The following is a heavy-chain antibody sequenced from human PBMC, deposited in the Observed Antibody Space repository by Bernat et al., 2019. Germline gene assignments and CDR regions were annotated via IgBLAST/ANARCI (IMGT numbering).Heavy chain of an antibody. J-gene: IGHJ6*03. CDR1: GGSISSSSYY. CDR2: IYYSGST. Sequence: QLQLQESGPGLVKPSETLSLTCTVSGGSISSSSYYWGWIRQPPGKGLEWIGSIYYSGSTYYNPSLKSRVTISVDTSKNQFSLKLSSVTAADTAVYYCARHITSRYLAAAGSYYYYYYMDVWGKGTTVTVSS. D-gene: IGHD6-13*01. CDR3: ARHITSRYLAAAGSYYYYYYMDV. V-gene: IGHV4-39*01.